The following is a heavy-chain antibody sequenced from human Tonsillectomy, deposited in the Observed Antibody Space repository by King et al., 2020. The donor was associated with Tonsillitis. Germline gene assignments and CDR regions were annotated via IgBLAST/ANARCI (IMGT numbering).Heavy chain of an antibody. CDR3: TRDDVGVFWSGYSKYYVDY. Sequence: QLVQSGGGLVQPGRSLRLSCTASGFTFGDYAMTWVRQAPGKGLEWVGFIRSKGYGGTTDYDASVKGIFTISRDDSKSIAYLHMKSLKTEDTAVYYCTRDDVGVFWSGYSKYYVDYWGQGILGTVSS. CDR2: IRSKGYGGTT. CDR1: GFTFGDYA. D-gene: IGHD3-3*01. J-gene: IGHJ4*02. V-gene: IGHV3-49*04.